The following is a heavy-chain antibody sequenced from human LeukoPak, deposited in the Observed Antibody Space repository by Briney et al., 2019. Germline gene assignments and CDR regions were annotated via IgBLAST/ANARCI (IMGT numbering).Heavy chain of an antibody. V-gene: IGHV1-18*01. CDR1: GYTFTSYV. J-gene: IGHJ2*01. D-gene: IGHD2-21*02. CDR3: AGKHIVVVTAIREWYFDL. Sequence: ASVKVSCKASGYTFTSYVISWVRQAPGQGLEGMGWISPYNGNTNYAQKLQGRVTMTTDTSTSTAYMELRSLRSDDTAVYYCAGKHIVVVTAIREWYFDLWGRGTLVTVSS. CDR2: ISPYNGNT.